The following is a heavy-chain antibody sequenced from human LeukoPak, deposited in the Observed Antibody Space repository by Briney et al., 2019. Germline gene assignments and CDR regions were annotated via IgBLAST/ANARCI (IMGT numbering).Heavy chain of an antibody. CDR3: AKVRYDSSGYQSPYIDY. D-gene: IGHD3-22*01. CDR2: ISGSGGST. V-gene: IGHV3-23*01. Sequence: PGGSLRLSCAASGLTFTNYAMSWVRQAPGKGLEWVSVISGSGGSTYYADSVKGRFTISRDNSKNTLYLQMNSLRAEDTAVYYCAKVRYDSSGYQSPYIDYWGQGTLVTVSS. J-gene: IGHJ4*02. CDR1: GLTFTNYA.